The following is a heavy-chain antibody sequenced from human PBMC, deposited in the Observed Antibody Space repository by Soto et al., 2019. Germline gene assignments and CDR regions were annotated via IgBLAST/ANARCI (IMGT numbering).Heavy chain of an antibody. J-gene: IGHJ3*02. CDR1: GYSFASYW. CDR2: IYPGDSDT. Sequence: GESLKISLKGSGYSFASYWIGWVRQMPGKGLGWMGIIYPGDSDTRYSPSFQGQVTISADKSISTAYLQWSSPKASDTAMYYCARRVGDGLDAFDIWGQGTMVTVSS. CDR3: ARRVGDGLDAFDI. D-gene: IGHD1-26*01. V-gene: IGHV5-51*01.